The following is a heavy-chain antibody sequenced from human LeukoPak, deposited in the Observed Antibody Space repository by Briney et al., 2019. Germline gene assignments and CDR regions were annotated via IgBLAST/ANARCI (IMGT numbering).Heavy chain of an antibody. J-gene: IGHJ6*03. D-gene: IGHD3-3*01. V-gene: IGHV1-2*02. CDR3: AREGGWSGYQYYYYYYMDV. CDR2: INPNSGGT. CDR1: RYTFTGYY. Sequence: ASVKVSCKASRYTFTGYYMHWVRQAPGQGLEGMGWINPNSGGTNYAQKFQGRVTMTRDTSISTAYMELSRLRSDDTAVYYCAREGGWSGYQYYYYYYMDVWGKGTTVTVSS.